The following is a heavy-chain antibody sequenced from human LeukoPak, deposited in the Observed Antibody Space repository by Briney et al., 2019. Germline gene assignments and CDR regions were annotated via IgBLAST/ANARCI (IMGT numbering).Heavy chain of an antibody. D-gene: IGHD6-13*01. Sequence: SETLSLTCTVSGGSISNNYWGWLRQPRGKGLEYIGHVYSSGSTVYNPSIRSRVTMSIDTSKNQFSLKITSVTAADTAVYYCAKRAITTAGDLWFDPWGQGTLVTVSS. V-gene: IGHV4-59*08. CDR3: AKRAITTAGDLWFDP. J-gene: IGHJ5*02. CDR1: GGSISNNY. CDR2: VYSSGST.